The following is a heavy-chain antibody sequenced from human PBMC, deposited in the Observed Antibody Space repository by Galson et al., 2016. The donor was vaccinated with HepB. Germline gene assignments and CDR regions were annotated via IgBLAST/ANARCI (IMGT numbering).Heavy chain of an antibody. Sequence: LRLSCAASGFTISRYWMHWVRQTPGKGLVWVSRIAFDGTTTTYADSVKGRFIISRDNAKNTLDLQMNSLRAEDTAVYYCVRGGGNYAPYDYWGRGTLVTASS. CDR2: IAFDGTTT. J-gene: IGHJ4*02. CDR3: VRGGGNYAPYDY. CDR1: GFTISRYW. D-gene: IGHD4-11*01. V-gene: IGHV3-74*01.